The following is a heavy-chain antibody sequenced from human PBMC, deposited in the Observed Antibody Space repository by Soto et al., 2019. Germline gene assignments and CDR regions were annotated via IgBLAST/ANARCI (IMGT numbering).Heavy chain of an antibody. CDR2: ISGSGGST. D-gene: IGHD3-3*01. CDR3: AIAPVQGVVITRFDS. V-gene: IGHV3-23*01. J-gene: IGHJ4*02. Sequence: GGSLRLSCAASGFTFSSYAMSWVRQAPGKGLEWVSAISGSGGSTYYVDSVKGRFTISRDNSKNTLYLQMNSLRAEDTAVYYCAIAPVQGVVITRFDSWGQRTLVTVSS. CDR1: GFTFSSYA.